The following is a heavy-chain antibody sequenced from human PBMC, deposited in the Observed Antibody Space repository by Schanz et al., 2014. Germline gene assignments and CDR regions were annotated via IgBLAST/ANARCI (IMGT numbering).Heavy chain of an antibody. D-gene: IGHD2-2*01. CDR1: GFSFSDYY. CDR3: ARGGFFDSTSFDS. J-gene: IGHJ4*02. CDR2: INTGSNYI. V-gene: IGHV3-11*06. Sequence: QVHLLESGGGLVEPGGSLRLSCAASGFSFSDYYMSWIRQAPGKGLEWISFINTGSNYINYADSVKGRFTISRDNSKNTVYLQMNSLRPGDTAVYYCARGGFFDSTSFDSWGQGTLVTVSS.